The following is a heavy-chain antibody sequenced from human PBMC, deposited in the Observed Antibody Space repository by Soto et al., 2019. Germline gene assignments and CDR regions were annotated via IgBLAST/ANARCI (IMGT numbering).Heavy chain of an antibody. CDR3: ARGGGYDSFDF. CDR2: IAHLATT. V-gene: IGHV4-30-2*06. J-gene: IGHJ4*02. Sequence: TLSLTCSVSGVTTSYGGYAWSWIRQSPGKGLEWLGYIAHLATTYYNPSFKSRLSLSIDRTRNQFSLSLSYMTAADKAVYYCARGGGYDSFDFWGQGIQVTVSS. D-gene: IGHD2-15*01. CDR1: GVTTSYGGYA.